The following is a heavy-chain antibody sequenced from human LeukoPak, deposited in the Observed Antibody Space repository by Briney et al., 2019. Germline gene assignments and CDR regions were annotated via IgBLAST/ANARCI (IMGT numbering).Heavy chain of an antibody. CDR1: GFTFSDHA. D-gene: IGHD3-22*01. CDR3: VGYYYDSSGYLDY. Sequence: PGGSLRLSCAASGFTFSDHAMSWVRQAPGKGLEWVSAISGSGGSTYYAGSVKGRFTISRDNSKNTLYLQMNSLRAEDTAVYYCVGYYYDSSGYLDYRGQGTLVTVSS. V-gene: IGHV3-23*01. J-gene: IGHJ4*02. CDR2: ISGSGGST.